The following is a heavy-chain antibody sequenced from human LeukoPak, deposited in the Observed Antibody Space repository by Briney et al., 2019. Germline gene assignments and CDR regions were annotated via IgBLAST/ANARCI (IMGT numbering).Heavy chain of an antibody. CDR2: ITWNSATI. Sequence: GGSLRLSCATSGFTFDDYAMHWVRQAPGKGLEWVSGITWNSATIVYADSVKGRFTISRDNAKNSVYLQMNSLRAEDTAVYYCAKDWVLGYVVVPAAIGGIGDYWGQGTLVTVSS. CDR3: AKDWVLGYVVVPAAIGGIGDY. D-gene: IGHD2-2*01. CDR1: GFTFDDYA. J-gene: IGHJ4*02. V-gene: IGHV3-9*01.